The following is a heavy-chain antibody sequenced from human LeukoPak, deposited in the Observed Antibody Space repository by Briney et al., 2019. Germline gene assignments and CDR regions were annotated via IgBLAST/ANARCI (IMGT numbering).Heavy chain of an antibody. Sequence: ETLSLTCAVSGGSISSSNWWSWVRQAPGKGLEWVSAISGGGESPWYADSVRGRSTISRDNSKNTVSLQMQSLRAEDTAVYFCARDRNYPRDQFDYWGQGTLVTVSS. CDR2: ISGGGESP. CDR3: ARDRNYPRDQFDY. V-gene: IGHV3-23*01. J-gene: IGHJ4*02. D-gene: IGHD4-11*01. CDR1: GGSISSSN.